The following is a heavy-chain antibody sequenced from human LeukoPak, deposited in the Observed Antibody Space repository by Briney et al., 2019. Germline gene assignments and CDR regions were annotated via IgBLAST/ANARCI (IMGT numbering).Heavy chain of an antibody. CDR2: IKQDGSEK. CDR3: ARDRATYYFDY. CDR1: GFTFSSYG. Sequence: GGSLRLSCAASGFTFSSYGMSWVRQAPGKGLEWVANIKQDGSEKYYVDSVKGRFTISRDNAKNSLYLQMNSLRAEDTAVYYCARDRATYYFDYWGQGTLVTVSS. D-gene: IGHD1-26*01. V-gene: IGHV3-7*01. J-gene: IGHJ4*02.